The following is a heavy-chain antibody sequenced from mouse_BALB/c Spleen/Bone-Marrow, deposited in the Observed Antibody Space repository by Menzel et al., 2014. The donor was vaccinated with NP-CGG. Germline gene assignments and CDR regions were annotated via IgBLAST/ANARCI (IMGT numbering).Heavy chain of an antibody. CDR3: ARAPPYDFYAMDY. CDR2: ISDGVSYA. CDR1: GFTFSDYY. D-gene: IGHD2-13*01. V-gene: IGHV5-4*02. J-gene: IGHJ4*01. Sequence: DVMLVESGGGLVKPGGSLKLSCVASGFTFSDYYMFWVRQTPEKRLEWVATISDGVSYAYYPDSVKGRFTISRDNARNNLYLQMSSLKSEDTAMYYCARAPPYDFYAMDYWGQGTSDTVSS.